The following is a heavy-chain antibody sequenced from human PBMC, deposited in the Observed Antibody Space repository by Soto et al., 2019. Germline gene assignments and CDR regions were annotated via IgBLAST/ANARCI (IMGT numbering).Heavy chain of an antibody. D-gene: IGHD2-2*01. V-gene: IGHV5-51*01. CDR2: IYPGDSDT. CDR1: GYSFTSYW. Sequence: GESLKISCKGSGYSFTSYWIGWVRQMPGKGLEWMGIIYPGDSDTRYSPSFQGQVTISADKSISTAYLQWSSLKASDTAMYYCARSLPEYCSSTSCSADWFDPWGQGTLVTVSP. J-gene: IGHJ5*02. CDR3: ARSLPEYCSSTSCSADWFDP.